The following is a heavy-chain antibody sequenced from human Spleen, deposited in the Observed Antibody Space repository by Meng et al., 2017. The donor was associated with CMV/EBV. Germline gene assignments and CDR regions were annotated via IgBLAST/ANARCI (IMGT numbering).Heavy chain of an antibody. Sequence: QAPEQGLEWMGLINQTTVYTQYAHKFRGRVPMTRDTSITTDYMELSRMRTGDTDAYFCATGIYYYDSSCYFGSAFDYWGQGTLVTVSS. CDR3: ATGIYYYDSSCYFGSAFDY. J-gene: IGHJ4*02. D-gene: IGHD3-22*01. CDR2: INQTTVYT. V-gene: IGHV1-2*07.